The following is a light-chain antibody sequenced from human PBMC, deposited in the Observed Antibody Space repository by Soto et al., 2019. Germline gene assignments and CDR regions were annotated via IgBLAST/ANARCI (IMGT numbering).Light chain of an antibody. Sequence: QSLLTQPASVSGSPGQSITISCTGTSSDFGSYNLVSWYQQHPGKAPKLMIYEDSKRPSGVSNRFSGSKSGNTASLTISGLQAEDDADYYCCSYAGSSTYVFGTGT. CDR3: CSYAGSSTYV. V-gene: IGLV2-23*01. J-gene: IGLJ1*01. CDR1: SSDFGSYNL. CDR2: EDS.